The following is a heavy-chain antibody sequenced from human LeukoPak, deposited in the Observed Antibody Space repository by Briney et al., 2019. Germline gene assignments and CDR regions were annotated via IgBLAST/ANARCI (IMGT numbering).Heavy chain of an antibody. CDR2: INSDGSST. J-gene: IGHJ4*02. Sequence: GGSLRLSCAASGFSFNNAWMHWVRQAPGKGXXXXXRINSDGSSTSYADSVKGRFTISRDNAKNTLYLQMNSLRAEDTAVYYCARKKVNSYGTALDYWGQGTLVTVSS. D-gene: IGHD5-18*01. CDR3: ARKKVNSYGTALDY. CDR1: GFSFNNAW. V-gene: IGHV3-74*01.